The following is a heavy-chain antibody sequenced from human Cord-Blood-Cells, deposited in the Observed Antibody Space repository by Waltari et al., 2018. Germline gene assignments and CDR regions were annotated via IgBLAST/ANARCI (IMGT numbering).Heavy chain of an antibody. D-gene: IGHD1-26*01. CDR1: RYTFTWYY. CDR2: INPSGGST. J-gene: IGHJ3*02. V-gene: IGHV1-46*01. Sequence: QAQLVQSGAEVTEHGPSVQVSCKVSRYTFTWYYIQQVRQAPGQGLEWMGIINPSGGSTSYAQKFQGRVTMTRYTSTSTVYMELSSLRSEDTAVYYCAREPTSYSGSDAFDIWGQGTMVTVSS. CDR3: AREPTSYSGSDAFDI.